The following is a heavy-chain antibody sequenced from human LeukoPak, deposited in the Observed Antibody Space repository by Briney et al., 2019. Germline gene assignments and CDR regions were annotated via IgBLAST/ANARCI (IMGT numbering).Heavy chain of an antibody. Sequence: SQTLSLTCSVSGGSISSGGDYWSWIRQLPGKGLEWIGYIYYSGSTNYNPSLKSRVTISVDTSKNQFSLRLSSVTAADTAVYYCARAIIAAAGTIHIHHDAFDIWGQGTMVTVSS. J-gene: IGHJ3*02. V-gene: IGHV4-31*03. CDR2: IYYSGST. D-gene: IGHD6-13*01. CDR3: ARAIIAAAGTIHIHHDAFDI. CDR1: GGSISSGGDY.